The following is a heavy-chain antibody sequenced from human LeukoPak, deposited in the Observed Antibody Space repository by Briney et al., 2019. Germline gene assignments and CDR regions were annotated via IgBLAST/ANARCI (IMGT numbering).Heavy chain of an antibody. CDR1: GFTFSSYD. CDR3: ARGTLGAWGW. V-gene: IGHV3-21*01. Sequence: GRSLRLSCVASGFTFSSYDMNWVRQAPGKGLEWVSSISSSSNYIHYADSVKGRFTISRDNAKNSLYLQMNSLRAEDTAVYFCARGTLGAWGWWGQGTLVTVSA. CDR2: ISSSSNYI. J-gene: IGHJ4*02. D-gene: IGHD6-19*01.